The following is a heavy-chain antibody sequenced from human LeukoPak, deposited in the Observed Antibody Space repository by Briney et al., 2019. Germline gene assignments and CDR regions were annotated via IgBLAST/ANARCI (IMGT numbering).Heavy chain of an antibody. CDR3: TRDVNSPMFGRYGMDV. CDR2: IYSGGST. D-gene: IGHD3-10*02. Sequence: GGSLRLSCAASGFTFSSYAMSWVRQAPGKGLEWVAFIYSGGSTYYADSVKGRFTISRDSSNNTLSLQMDGLRAEDTALYCTRDVNSPMFGRYGMDVWGQGTAVAVSS. J-gene: IGHJ6*02. CDR1: GFTFSSYA. V-gene: IGHV3-66*01.